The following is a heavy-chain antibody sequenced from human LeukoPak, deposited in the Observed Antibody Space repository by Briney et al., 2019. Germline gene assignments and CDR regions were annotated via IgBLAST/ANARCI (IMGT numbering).Heavy chain of an antibody. J-gene: IGHJ4*02. CDR3: ARGATARGYFDY. V-gene: IGHV1-18*01. Sequence: ASVKVSCTATSYTSCVRQAPGQGLEWMGWLGSYEGDKCYARKSQGRVTVTTDTSTSTDYMEMRGLTSDDTAVYYCARGATARGYFDYWGQGTLVTVSS. CDR1: TSY. D-gene: IGHD1-26*01. CDR2: LGSYEGDK.